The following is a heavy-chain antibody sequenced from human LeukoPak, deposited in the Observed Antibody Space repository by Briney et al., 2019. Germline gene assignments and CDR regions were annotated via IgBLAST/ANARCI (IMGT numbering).Heavy chain of an antibody. Sequence: GGSLRLSCAASGFTFSSHEMNWVRQAPGKGLEWVSYISISGSSIYYADSVRGRFTISRDNAKNSLYLQMNSLRAEDTAVYYCASGEVSGELFDAYWGQGTLVTVSS. CDR3: ASGEVSGELFDAY. CDR2: ISISGSSI. V-gene: IGHV3-48*03. CDR1: GFTFSSHE. J-gene: IGHJ4*02. D-gene: IGHD3-10*02.